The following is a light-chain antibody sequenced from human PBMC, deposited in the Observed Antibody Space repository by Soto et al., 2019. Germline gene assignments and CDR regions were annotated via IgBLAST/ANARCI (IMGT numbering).Light chain of an antibody. CDR3: QSFDSGLAVV. CDR1: SSNIEAGYD. CDR2: DNS. V-gene: IGLV1-40*01. J-gene: IGLJ2*01. Sequence: QLVLTQPPSVSGAPGQTVTISCTGSSSNIEAGYDLHWYQHLPGTAPKLLIYDNSHRPSGVPDRFSGSKSGTSASLAITALQAEDEADYYCQSFDSGLAVVFGGGTKLTVL.